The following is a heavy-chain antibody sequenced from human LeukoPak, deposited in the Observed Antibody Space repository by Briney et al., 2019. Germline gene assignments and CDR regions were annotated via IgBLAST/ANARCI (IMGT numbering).Heavy chain of an antibody. J-gene: IGHJ1*01. CDR1: GGTFSSYA. Sequence: SVKVSCKASGGTFSSYAISWVRQAPGQGLEWMGGIIPIFGTANYAQKFQGRVTITADESTSTAYMKLSSLRSEDTAVYYCARALCGGDCYSKLRTEYFQHWGQGTLVTVSS. D-gene: IGHD2-21*02. CDR2: IIPIFGTA. V-gene: IGHV1-69*01. CDR3: ARALCGGDCYSKLRTEYFQH.